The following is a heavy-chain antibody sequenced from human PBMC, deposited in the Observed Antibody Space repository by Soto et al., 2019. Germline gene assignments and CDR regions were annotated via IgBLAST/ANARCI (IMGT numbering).Heavy chain of an antibody. V-gene: IGHV4-39*01. CDR3: APYYYYEHSGPIAF. CDR1: GGSITSNSYF. J-gene: IGHJ4*02. CDR2: IYYSGTT. Sequence: QLQLQESGPGLVKPSETLSLTCTVSGGSITSNSYFWAWIRRPPWKGLEWIGSIYYSGTTYYNLSLRSRVTISVDTSKSQFSLKLSYVTAADTALYLWAPYYYYEHSGPIAFWGRGNLVTVYS. D-gene: IGHD3-16*01.